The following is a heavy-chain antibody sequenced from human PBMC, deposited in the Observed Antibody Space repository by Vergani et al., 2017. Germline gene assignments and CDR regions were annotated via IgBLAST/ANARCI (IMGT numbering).Heavy chain of an antibody. CDR1: GGSISSYY. J-gene: IGHJ3*02. CDR2: IYYSGST. Sequence: QVQLQESGPGLVKPSETLSLTCTVSGGSISSYYWSWIRQPPGKGLEWIGYIYYSGSTNYNPSLKSPVTISVDTSKNQFSLKLSSVTAADTAVYYCANAPLRDAAFDIWGQGTMVTVSS. V-gene: IGHV4-59*01. CDR3: ANAPLRDAAFDI.